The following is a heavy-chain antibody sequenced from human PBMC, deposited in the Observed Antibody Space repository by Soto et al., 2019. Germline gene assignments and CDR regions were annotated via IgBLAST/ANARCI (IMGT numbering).Heavy chain of an antibody. CDR1: GFTFSSYA. J-gene: IGHJ3*02. CDR3: AKDFVVVAATQFDAFDI. Sequence: GGSLRLSCAASGFTFSSYAMSWVRQAPGKGLEWVSAISGSGGSTYYADSVKGRFTISRDNSKNTLYLQMNSLRAEDTAVYYCAKDFVVVAATQFDAFDIWGQGTMVTVSS. CDR2: ISGSGGST. V-gene: IGHV3-23*01. D-gene: IGHD2-15*01.